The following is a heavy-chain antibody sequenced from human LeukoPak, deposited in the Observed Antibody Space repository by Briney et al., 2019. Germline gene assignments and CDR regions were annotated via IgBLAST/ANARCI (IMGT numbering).Heavy chain of an antibody. CDR2: ITGSDDTT. J-gene: IGHJ4*02. V-gene: IGHV3-23*01. CDR1: GFTFISDA. CDR3: AKGPQLYSGYHPDY. Sequence: PGGSLRLSCAASGFTFISDAMTWVRQAPGEGPEWVSTITGSDDTTYYADSVKGRFTISRDYSKNTVHLQLNNLRAEDTAMYYCAKGPQLYSGYHPDYWGQGTLVTVSS. D-gene: IGHD5-12*01.